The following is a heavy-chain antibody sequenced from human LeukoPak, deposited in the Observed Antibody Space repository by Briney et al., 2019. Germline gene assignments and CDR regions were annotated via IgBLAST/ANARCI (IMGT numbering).Heavy chain of an antibody. D-gene: IGHD3-16*01. Sequence: PGESLKISWKGSGYSFTSYWLDLVRLMPGKGLEWMGIIYPSDSDTRYSPSSQGQVTISADKSISTAYLQWISLKASDTAMYYCARHDHYGGPDYWGQGTLVTVSS. V-gene: IGHV5-51*01. J-gene: IGHJ4*02. CDR1: GYSFTSYW. CDR3: ARHDHYGGPDY. CDR2: IYPSDSDT.